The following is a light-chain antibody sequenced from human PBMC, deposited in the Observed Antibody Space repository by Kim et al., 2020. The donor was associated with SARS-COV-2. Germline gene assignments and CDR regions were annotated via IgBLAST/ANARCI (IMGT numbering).Light chain of an antibody. CDR1: SGSIASSY. V-gene: IGLV6-57*04. J-gene: IGLJ1*01. Sequence: NFMLTQPHSVSGSPGKTVTISCTRSSGSIASSYVQWYQQRPGSAPTSVIYEDNQRPSGVPDRFSGSIDSSSNSASLTISGLQTEDEADYYCLSYDTTDPLYVFGTGTNVSVL. CDR2: EDN. CDR3: LSYDTTDPLYV.